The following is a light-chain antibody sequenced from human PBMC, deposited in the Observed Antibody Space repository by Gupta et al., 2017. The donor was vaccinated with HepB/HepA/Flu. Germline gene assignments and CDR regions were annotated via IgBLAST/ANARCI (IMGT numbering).Light chain of an antibody. J-gene: IGLJ3*02. Sequence: QSALTQPASVSGSPGQSITISCTGTSSDVSWYQQHPGKAPKLMIYAVSNRPARVSYRFSGSKSGDTASLTISGLQAEDEADYYCSSFTSTSSLAVFGGGTKLTV. V-gene: IGLV2-14*01. CDR3: SSFTSTSSLAV. CDR2: AVS. CDR1: SSDV.